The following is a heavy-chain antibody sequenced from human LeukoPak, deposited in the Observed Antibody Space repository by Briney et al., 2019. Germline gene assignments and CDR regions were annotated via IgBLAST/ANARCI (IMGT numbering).Heavy chain of an antibody. V-gene: IGHV3-7*01. J-gene: IGHJ4*02. Sequence: GGSLRLSCAASGFTFSRSWMDWVRQVPGKGLEWVANIKEDGSETYYVDSAKGRFTISRDNAKNSLYLQMDSLRVEDTAIYYCTKSLDYWGQGTLVTVSS. CDR1: GFTFSRSW. CDR3: TKSLDY. CDR2: IKEDGSET.